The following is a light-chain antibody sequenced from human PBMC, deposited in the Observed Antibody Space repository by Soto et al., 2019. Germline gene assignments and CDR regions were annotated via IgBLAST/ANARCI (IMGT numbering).Light chain of an antibody. J-gene: IGKJ2*01. CDR1: QSVSRNF. CDR3: QQYASARRT. CDR2: HAS. Sequence: ENVLTQSPGTLSLSPGERATLSCRASQSVSRNFLAWYQQKPGQAPRLLIYHASNRATGIPDRFSGSGSGTDFTLTISRLEPEDFAMYYCQQYASARRTFGQGTSLEIK. V-gene: IGKV3-20*01.